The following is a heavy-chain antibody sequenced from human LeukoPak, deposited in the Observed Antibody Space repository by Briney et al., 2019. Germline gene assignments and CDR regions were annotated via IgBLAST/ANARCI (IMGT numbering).Heavy chain of an antibody. V-gene: IGHV1-18*01. J-gene: IGHJ4*02. D-gene: IGHD3-3*01. CDR2: ISAYNGNT. CDR3: ARHPGEYDFWSGSPSEAYYFDY. Sequence: ASVKVSCKSSGYTFTSYGISWVRQAPGQGLEWMGWISAYNGNTNYAQKLQGRVTMTTNTSTSKAYMELRSLRSDDTAVYYCARHPGEYDFWSGSPSEAYYFDYWGQGTLVTVSS. CDR1: GYTFTSYG.